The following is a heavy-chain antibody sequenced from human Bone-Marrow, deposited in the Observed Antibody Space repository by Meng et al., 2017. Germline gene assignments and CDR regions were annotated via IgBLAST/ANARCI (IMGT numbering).Heavy chain of an antibody. D-gene: IGHD3-22*01. CDR2: IKSYGTKK. V-gene: IGHV3-23*04. J-gene: IGHJ4*02. Sequence: LGGAGGCLLQPGKVLRLSSATFGFTFRNCGMTWVRQAAGKGLEWVSTIKSYGTKKHYSDSVRGRFTISRGNSNNMLYLQMNNLRDDYTAIYHCLCDHYSSEFSFEFWGQGTLVTVSS. CDR1: GFTFRNCG. CDR3: LCDHYSSEFSFEF.